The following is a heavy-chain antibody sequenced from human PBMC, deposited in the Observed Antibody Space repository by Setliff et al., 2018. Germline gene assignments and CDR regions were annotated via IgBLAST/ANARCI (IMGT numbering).Heavy chain of an antibody. CDR1: GTTFNSHA. V-gene: IGHV1-69*06. CDR3: ATSPKKVTGSDYYNYYMDV. D-gene: IGHD3-9*01. Sequence: ASVKVSCKTSGTTFNSHAINWVRQAPGQGLEWMGRSITAFGSAISAQKFQDRVSITADRTTYTAYLELTSLTLEDTAVYYCATSPKKVTGSDYYNYYMDVWGKGTTVTVSS. CDR2: SITAFGSA. J-gene: IGHJ6*03.